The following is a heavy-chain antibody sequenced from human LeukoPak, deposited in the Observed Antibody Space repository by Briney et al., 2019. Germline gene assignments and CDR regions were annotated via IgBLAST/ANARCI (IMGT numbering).Heavy chain of an antibody. CDR1: GFTVSSNY. CDR3: ARDGPYDSSGYFDY. D-gene: IGHD3-22*01. J-gene: IGHJ4*02. CDR2: IYSGGST. V-gene: IGHV3-66*01. Sequence: GGSLRLSCAASGFTVSSNYMTWVRQAPGKGLEWVSLIYSGGSTYYADSVKGRFTISRDNSKNTLFLQMNSLRAEDTAVYYCARDGPYDSSGYFDYWGQGTLVTVSS.